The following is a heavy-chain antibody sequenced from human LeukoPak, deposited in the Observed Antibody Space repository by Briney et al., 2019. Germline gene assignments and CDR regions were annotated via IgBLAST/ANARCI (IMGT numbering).Heavy chain of an antibody. CDR3: ANSYSPPHY. V-gene: IGHV3-74*01. D-gene: IGHD3-10*01. Sequence: GGSLRLSCAGSGFTFGNSWMNWVRQAPGKRLVWVSRINTDGSDTTYADSVKGRFTISRDNAKNTLYLQMNSLRAEDSAVYYCANSYSPPHYWGQGTLVTVSS. CDR1: GFTFGNSW. CDR2: INTDGSDT. J-gene: IGHJ4*02.